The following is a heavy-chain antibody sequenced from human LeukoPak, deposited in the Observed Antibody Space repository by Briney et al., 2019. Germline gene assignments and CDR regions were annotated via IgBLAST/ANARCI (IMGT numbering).Heavy chain of an antibody. V-gene: IGHV4-59*01. J-gene: IGHJ4*02. CDR1: GGSISSYF. D-gene: IGHD2-21*02. CDR3: ARETYCGGDCYSGFDY. CDR2: IYYNGST. Sequence: ASETLSLTCTVSGGSISSYFWSWIRQPPGKGLEWSGYIYYNGSTNYNPSLKSRLAISVDTSKNQFSLKLSSVTAADTAVYYCARETYCGGDCYSGFDYWGQGTLVTVSS.